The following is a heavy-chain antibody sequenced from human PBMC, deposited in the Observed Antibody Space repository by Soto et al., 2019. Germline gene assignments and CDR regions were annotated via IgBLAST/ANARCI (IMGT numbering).Heavy chain of an antibody. CDR1: GGSISSYY. D-gene: IGHD6-6*01. V-gene: IGHV4-4*07. CDR3: ARAPEYSSSSSWFDP. Sequence: TSETLSLTCTVSGGSISSYYWSWIRQPAGKGLEWIGRIYTSGSTNYNPSLKSRVTMSVDTSKNQFSLELSSVTAADTAVYYCARAPEYSSSSSWFDPWGQGTLVTVSS. CDR2: IYTSGST. J-gene: IGHJ5*02.